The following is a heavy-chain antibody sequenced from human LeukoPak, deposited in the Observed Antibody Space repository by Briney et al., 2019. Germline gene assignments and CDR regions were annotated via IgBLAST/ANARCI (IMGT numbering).Heavy chain of an antibody. D-gene: IGHD6-13*01. CDR3: ARFALSQHLVLY. CDR1: GDSVSSNSAA. V-gene: IGHV6-1*01. CDR2: TYYRSKWYN. J-gene: IGHJ4*02. Sequence: SQTLSLTCVISGDSVSSNSAAWNWIRQSPSRGLEWLGRTYYRSKWYNDYAPSVKSRITINPDTSKNQFSLQLNSVTPEDTAVYYCARFALSQHLVLYWGQGTLVTVSS.